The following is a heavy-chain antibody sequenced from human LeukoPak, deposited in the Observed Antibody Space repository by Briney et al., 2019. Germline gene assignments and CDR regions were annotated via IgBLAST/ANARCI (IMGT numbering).Heavy chain of an antibody. V-gene: IGHV1-69*05. Sequence: SVKVSCKASGGTFSSYAISWVRQAPGQGLEWMGRIIPIFGTANYAQKFQGRVTITTDESTSTAYMELSSLRSEDTAVYYCARGVCSSSAVDYWGQGTLVTVSS. D-gene: IGHD6-6*01. J-gene: IGHJ4*02. CDR3: ARGVCSSSAVDY. CDR2: IIPIFGTA. CDR1: GGTFSSYA.